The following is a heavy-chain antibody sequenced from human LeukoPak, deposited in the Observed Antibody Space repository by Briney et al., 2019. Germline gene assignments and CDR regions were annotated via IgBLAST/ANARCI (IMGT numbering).Heavy chain of an antibody. CDR1: GFTFNSYG. CDR2: ISCDGSNK. CDR3: AKVGLPDALIYWFYS. Sequence: PGRSLRLSCAASGFTFNSYGMHWVRQAPGKGLEWVAVISCDGSNKYYADSVKGRFTISRDNSKNTLYLQMNSLRAEDTAVYYCAKVGLPDALIYWFYSWGQGTLVTVS. D-gene: IGHD2-2*01. J-gene: IGHJ5*01. V-gene: IGHV3-30*18.